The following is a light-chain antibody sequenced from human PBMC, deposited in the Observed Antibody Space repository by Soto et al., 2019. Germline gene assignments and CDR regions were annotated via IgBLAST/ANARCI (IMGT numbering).Light chain of an antibody. CDR3: CSHTTSVTWV. Sequence: QSALTQPASVSGSPGQSITISCTGTSSDVGAHNYVSWYRQHPGKAPKLMIFEVTNRPSGVSDRFSGSKSGNTASLTISGLQAEDEADYYCCSHTTSVTWVFGGGTKVTVL. J-gene: IGLJ2*01. CDR1: SSDVGAHNY. CDR2: EVT. V-gene: IGLV2-14*01.